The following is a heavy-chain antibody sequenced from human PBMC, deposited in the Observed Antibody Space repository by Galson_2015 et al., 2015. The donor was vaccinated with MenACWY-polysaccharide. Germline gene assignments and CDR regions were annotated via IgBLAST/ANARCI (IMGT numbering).Heavy chain of an antibody. CDR3: TRQVTGRGDFDR. CDR2: VRTKADSYAT. J-gene: IGHJ4*02. V-gene: IGHV3-73*01. Sequence: SLRLSCAASGFTFSDSLIHWVRQASGKGLEWVGRVRTKADSYATGYAASVKGRFTISRDDSKNTAYLQMNSLQTEDTAVYYCTRQVTGRGDFDRWGQGTLFTVSS. D-gene: IGHD3-16*01. CDR1: GFTFSDSL.